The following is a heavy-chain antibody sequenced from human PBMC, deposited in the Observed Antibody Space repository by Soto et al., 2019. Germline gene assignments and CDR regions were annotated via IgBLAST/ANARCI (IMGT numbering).Heavy chain of an antibody. V-gene: IGHV4-31*03. D-gene: IGHD3-10*02. CDR3: ARLSSGERLNFDY. J-gene: IGHJ4*02. Sequence: QVQLQESGPGLVKPSQTLSLTCTVSGGSISSGGYYWSWIRQHPGEGLEWIGYIYYSGSTYYNPSLNGRVTISLDTSKNQSPLKLSSVTAADTAMYYCARLSSGERLNFDYWGQGTLVTVSS. CDR2: IYYSGST. CDR1: GGSISSGGYY.